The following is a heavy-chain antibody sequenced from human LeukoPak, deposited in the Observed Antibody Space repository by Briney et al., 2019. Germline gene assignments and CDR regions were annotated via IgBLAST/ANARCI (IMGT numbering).Heavy chain of an antibody. J-gene: IGHJ6*04. D-gene: IGHD6-19*01. CDR2: IIPGLGTA. V-gene: IGHV1-69*06. Sequence: FSEASGGTFTNYAISWVRQAPGQGLEWMGGIIPGLGTANYAQKFQDRVMITADKSTITAYMELSRLTSEDTAVYYCARGKEMAGNLYYYGMDVWGKGTTVNVAS. CDR1: GGTFTNYA. CDR3: ARGKEMAGNLYYYGMDV.